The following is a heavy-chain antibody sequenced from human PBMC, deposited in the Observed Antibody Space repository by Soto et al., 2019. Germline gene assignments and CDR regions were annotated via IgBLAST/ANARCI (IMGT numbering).Heavy chain of an antibody. CDR2: IDPSDSYT. CDR3: ARRTSGADPPYGMDV. V-gene: IGHV5-10-1*01. D-gene: IGHD3-10*01. J-gene: IGHJ6*02. Sequence: PGESLKISCKGSGYSFTSYWISWVRQMPGKGLEWMGRIDPSDSYTNYSPSFQGHVTISADKSISTAYLQWSSLKASDTAMYYWARRTSGADPPYGMDVWGQGTTVTVSS. CDR1: GYSFTSYW.